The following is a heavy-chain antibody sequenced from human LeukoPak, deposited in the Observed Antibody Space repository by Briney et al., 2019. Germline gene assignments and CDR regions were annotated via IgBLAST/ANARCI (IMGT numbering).Heavy chain of an antibody. D-gene: IGHD3-9*01. Sequence: PGGSLRLSCAASGFTFSDYYMSWIRQAPGKAREGISYISSTSIYTNYADSVKGRFNISRDNAKNSLYLQMNSLRAEDTAVYYCERVRQYYAILTGYYSDYWGQGTLVTVSS. CDR1: GFTFSDYY. CDR3: ERVRQYYAILTGYYSDY. CDR2: ISSTSIYT. V-gene: IGHV3-11*06. J-gene: IGHJ4*02.